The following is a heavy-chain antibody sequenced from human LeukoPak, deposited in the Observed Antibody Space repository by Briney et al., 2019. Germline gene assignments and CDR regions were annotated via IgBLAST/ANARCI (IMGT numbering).Heavy chain of an antibody. J-gene: IGHJ4*02. D-gene: IGHD3-22*01. CDR1: GFTFSDYA. Sequence: GGSLRLSCAASGFTFSDYAMNWVRQAPGKGLEWVSTINYSGDSTYYADSVKGRFTISRDNAKNTLYLQMNSLRAEDTAVYFCAKDATMIVVIGYFDHWGQGTLVTVSS. V-gene: IGHV3-23*01. CDR3: AKDATMIVVIGYFDH. CDR2: INYSGDST.